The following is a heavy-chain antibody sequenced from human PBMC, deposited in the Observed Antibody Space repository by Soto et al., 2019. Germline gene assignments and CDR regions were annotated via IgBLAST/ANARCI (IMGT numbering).Heavy chain of an antibody. CDR1: GGSFSGYY. CDR2: INHSGST. D-gene: IGHD3-10*01. CDR3: ASSHSYYYASGSSYGMDV. Sequence: TSETLSLTCAVYGGSFSGYYWSWIRQPPGKGLEWIGEINHSGSTNYNPSLKSRVTISVDTSKNQFSLKLSSVTAADTAVYYCASSHSYYYASGSSYGMDVWGQGTTVTVSS. V-gene: IGHV4-34*01. J-gene: IGHJ6*02.